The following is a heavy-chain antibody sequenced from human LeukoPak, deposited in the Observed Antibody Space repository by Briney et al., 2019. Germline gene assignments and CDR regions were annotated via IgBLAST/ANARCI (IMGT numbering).Heavy chain of an antibody. CDR3: AREGKPTTLRSGTRGAFDI. CDR1: GYTFTSYY. V-gene: IGHV1-46*01. CDR2: INPSGGST. D-gene: IGHD1-26*01. J-gene: IGHJ3*02. Sequence: GASVKVSCKASGYTFTSYYMHWVRQAPGQGLEWMGIINPSGGSTSYAQKFQGRVTMTRDTSTSTVYMELSSLRSEDTAVYYCAREGKPTTLRSGTRGAFDIWGQGTMVTVSS.